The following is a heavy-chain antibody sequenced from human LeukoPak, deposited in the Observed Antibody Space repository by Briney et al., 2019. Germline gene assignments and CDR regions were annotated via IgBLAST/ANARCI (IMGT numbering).Heavy chain of an antibody. CDR1: GYTFTSYG. Sequence: ASVKVSCKASGYTFTSYGISWVRQAPGQGLEWMGWISAYNGNTNYAQKLQGRVTMTTDTSTSTAYMELRGLRSDDTAVYYCARGRGLGYGDYGKFDYWGQGTLVTVSS. CDR3: ARGRGLGYGDYGKFDY. CDR2: ISAYNGNT. V-gene: IGHV1-18*01. D-gene: IGHD4-17*01. J-gene: IGHJ4*02.